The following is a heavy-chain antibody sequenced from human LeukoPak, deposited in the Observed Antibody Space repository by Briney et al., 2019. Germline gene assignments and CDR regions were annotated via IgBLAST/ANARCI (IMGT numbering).Heavy chain of an antibody. CDR1: GFTFSSYS. V-gene: IGHV3-48*01. D-gene: IGHD2-8*01. Sequence: PGGSLRLSCAASGFTFSSYSMNWVRQAPGKGLEWVSYISSSSSTIYYADSVKGRFTISRDNAKNSPYLQMNSLRAQDTAVYYCARDAGLMVFDYWGQGTLVTVSS. J-gene: IGHJ4*02. CDR2: ISSSSSTI. CDR3: ARDAGLMVFDY.